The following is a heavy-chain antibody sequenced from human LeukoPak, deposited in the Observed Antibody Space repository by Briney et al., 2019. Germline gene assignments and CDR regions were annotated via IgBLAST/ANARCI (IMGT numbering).Heavy chain of an antibody. CDR1: GFTFSSYS. Sequence: GGSLRLSCAASGFTFSSYSMNWVRQAPGKGLEWVSSISSSSNYIYYADSVKGRFIISRDNSKNLMYLQMNSLRAEDTAVYYCARGVDYWGQGTLVTVSS. CDR3: ARGVDY. J-gene: IGHJ4*02. V-gene: IGHV3-21*01. CDR2: ISSSSNYI.